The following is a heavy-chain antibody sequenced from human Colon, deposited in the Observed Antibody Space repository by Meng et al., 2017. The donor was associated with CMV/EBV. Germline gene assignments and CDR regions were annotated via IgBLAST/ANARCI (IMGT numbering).Heavy chain of an antibody. D-gene: IGHD6-19*01. CDR2: ISYSGNT. J-gene: IGHJ4*02. Sequence: VSGGSVSSGSYYWTWIRQPPGKELEWIGYISYSGNTNYNPSLKSRVTISVDTSRNQFSLKLTSVSAADTAMYYCARESSGWSTGVDYWGQGSLVTVSS. CDR1: GGSVSSGSYY. CDR3: ARESSGWSTGVDY. V-gene: IGHV4-61*01.